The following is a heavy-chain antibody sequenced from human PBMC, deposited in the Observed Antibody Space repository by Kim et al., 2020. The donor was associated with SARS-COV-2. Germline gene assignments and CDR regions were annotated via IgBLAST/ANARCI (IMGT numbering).Heavy chain of an antibody. J-gene: IGHJ3*02. V-gene: IGHV3-23*01. CDR1: GFTFSSYA. Sequence: GGSLRLSCAASGFTFSSYAMSWVRQAPGKGLEWVSAISGSGGSTYYADSVKGRFTISRDNSKNTLYLQMNSLRAEDTAVYYCAKDHLTPLWFGELHGNPKRGAFDIWGQGTMVTVSS. D-gene: IGHD3-10*01. CDR3: AKDHLTPLWFGELHGNPKRGAFDI. CDR2: ISGSGGST.